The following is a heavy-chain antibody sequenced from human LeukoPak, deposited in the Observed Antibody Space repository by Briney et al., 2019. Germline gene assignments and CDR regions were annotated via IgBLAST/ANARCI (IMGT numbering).Heavy chain of an antibody. D-gene: IGHD6-19*01. CDR1: GYTFTDYY. J-gene: IGHJ4*02. CDR2: INPNSGGT. V-gene: IGHV1-2*02. CDR3: ASQVVQYSSGWPTPDY. Sequence: ASVKVSCKASGYTFTDYYMHWVRQAPGQGLEWMGWINPNSGGTNYAQKFQGRVTMTRDTSISTAYMELSRLRSDDTAVYYCASQVVQYSSGWPTPDYWGQGTLVTVSS.